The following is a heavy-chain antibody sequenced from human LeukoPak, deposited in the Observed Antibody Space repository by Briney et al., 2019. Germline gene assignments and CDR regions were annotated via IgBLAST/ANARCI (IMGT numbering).Heavy chain of an antibody. CDR2: INAYNGDT. CDR3: ARSGSGRYYYMDV. V-gene: IGHV1-18*01. CDR1: NYTFTSYG. D-gene: IGHD3-10*01. Sequence: ASVKVSCKASNYTFTSYGISWVRQAPGQGLEWMAWINAYNGDTNYAQKLQGRVTMTTDTSTSTAYMELRSLRSDDTAVYYCARSGSGRYYYMDVWGKGTTVTVSS. J-gene: IGHJ6*03.